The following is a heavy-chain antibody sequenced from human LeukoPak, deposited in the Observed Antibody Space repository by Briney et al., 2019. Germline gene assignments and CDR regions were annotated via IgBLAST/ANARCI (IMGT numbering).Heavy chain of an antibody. CDR1: GFTFSPYA. Sequence: GGSLRLSCEASGFTFSPYAMTWVRQAPGKGLEWVSSLGGTGASAYYADSVKGRFIISRDNSKNTLYLQMNSLRAEDTAVYYCAKGQDTYGHPFDYWGQGTLVTVSS. CDR3: AKGQDTYGHPFDY. D-gene: IGHD5-18*01. CDR2: LGGTGASA. V-gene: IGHV3-23*01. J-gene: IGHJ4*02.